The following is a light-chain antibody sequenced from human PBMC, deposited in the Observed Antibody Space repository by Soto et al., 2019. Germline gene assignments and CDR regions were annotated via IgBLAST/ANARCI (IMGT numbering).Light chain of an antibody. J-gene: IGKJ5*01. CDR1: QSVSSSY. Sequence: EIVLTQSPGTLIFSPGERATLTCRASQSVSSSYLAWYQQKPGQAPRLLIYGASSRATGIPDRFSGSGSGTDFSLTISRLEPEDLAVYYCQKQGDSPPITVGKGTRLEIK. V-gene: IGKV3-20*01. CDR2: GAS. CDR3: QKQGDSPPIT.